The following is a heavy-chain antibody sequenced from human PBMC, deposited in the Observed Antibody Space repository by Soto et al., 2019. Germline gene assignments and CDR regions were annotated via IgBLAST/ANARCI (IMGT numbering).Heavy chain of an antibody. CDR3: ARDLPPVDY. CDR1: GYTFSSSH. V-gene: IGHV1-18*01. Sequence: QIQLVQSGAEVKKPGASVKVSCKASGYTFSSSHITWVRQAPGQGLEWMGWISAYNGNTNYAQNLQGRVTMTTDPSTSTDYTELRSLRSDDTSVYYCARDLPPVDYWGQGTLVTVSS. CDR2: ISAYNGNT. J-gene: IGHJ4*02.